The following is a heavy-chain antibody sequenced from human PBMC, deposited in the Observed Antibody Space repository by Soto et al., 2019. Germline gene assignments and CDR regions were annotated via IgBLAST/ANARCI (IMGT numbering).Heavy chain of an antibody. J-gene: IGHJ5*02. CDR3: ERDRFTMIRGVILKWWQDP. CDR2: ISDTGNT. D-gene: IGHD3-10*01. Sequence: SETLSLTCTVSGGSIRIYSWSLIRQPPGKGLEWIGYISDTGNTYYNPSLKSRLTISADPSKNQFSLKLTSVTAADTAVYYCERDRFTMIRGVILKWWQDPWAQGILLTLSS. V-gene: IGHV4-59*01. CDR1: GGSIRIYS.